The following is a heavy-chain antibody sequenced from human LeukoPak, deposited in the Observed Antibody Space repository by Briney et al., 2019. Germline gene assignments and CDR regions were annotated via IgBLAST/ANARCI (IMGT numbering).Heavy chain of an antibody. V-gene: IGHV5-51*01. CDR2: IYPGNSNT. D-gene: IGHD4-11*01. CDR3: ARLEDYKFDS. Sequence: GESLKISCKGSGYSFTNYWIGWVRPMPGKGLEWMGIIYPGNSNTGYSPSFQGQVTISADKSISTAYLQWSSLKASDTAMYYCARLEDYKFDSWGQGTLVTVSS. J-gene: IGHJ4*02. CDR1: GYSFTNYW.